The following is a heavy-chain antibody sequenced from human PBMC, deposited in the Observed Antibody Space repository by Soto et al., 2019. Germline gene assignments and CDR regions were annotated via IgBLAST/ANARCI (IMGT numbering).Heavy chain of an antibody. Sequence: QVQLQESGPGLVKPSATLSLTCTVSGGSISSYYWSWIRQPPGKGLEWIGYIYYRGSTNYNPSLQSRVTISVDTSKKQFSLKMSSVTAADTAMYYCARFNWYFDLWGRGTLITVSS. CDR1: GGSISSYY. J-gene: IGHJ2*01. CDR3: ARFNWYFDL. V-gene: IGHV4-59*01. CDR2: IYYRGST.